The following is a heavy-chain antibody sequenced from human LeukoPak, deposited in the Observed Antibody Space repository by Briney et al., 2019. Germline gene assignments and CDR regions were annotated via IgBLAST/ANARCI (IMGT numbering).Heavy chain of an antibody. V-gene: IGHV4-59*01. J-gene: IGHJ6*03. Sequence: SETLSLTCSVSGDSITDFYWSWIRQPPGKGLEWIGYIYYSGSTNYNPSLKSRVTISVDTSKNQFSLKLRSVTAADTAVYYCARVVRDYGDYEGYYYYMDVWGKGTTVTVSS. CDR2: IYYSGST. CDR1: GDSITDFY. D-gene: IGHD4-17*01. CDR3: ARVVRDYGDYEGYYYYMDV.